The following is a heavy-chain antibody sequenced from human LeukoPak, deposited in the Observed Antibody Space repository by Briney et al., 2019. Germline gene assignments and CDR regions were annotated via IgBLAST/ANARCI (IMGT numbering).Heavy chain of an antibody. CDR3: AGEASSGWYFYGMDV. Sequence: GGSLRLSCAASGFTFDDYGMSWVRQAAGKGLEWVSGINWDGGSTGYADSVKGRFTISRDNTKTSLYLQMNSLRAADTASYHCAGEASSGWYFYGMDVWGQGTTVTVSS. CDR1: GFTFDDYG. V-gene: IGHV3-20*01. D-gene: IGHD6-19*01. J-gene: IGHJ6*02. CDR2: INWDGGST.